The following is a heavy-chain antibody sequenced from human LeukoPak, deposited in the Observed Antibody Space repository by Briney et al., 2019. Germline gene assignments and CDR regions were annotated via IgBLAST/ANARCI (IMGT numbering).Heavy chain of an antibody. D-gene: IGHD2-21*01. Sequence: GGSLRLSCAASGFTFSSYGMHWVRQAPGKGLEWVAVISYDGSNKYYADSVKGRFTISRDNSKNTLYLQMNSLRAEDTAVYYCARDPEGGDYYYYMDVWGKGTTVTVSS. V-gene: IGHV3-30*03. CDR3: ARDPEGGDYYYYMDV. CDR2: ISYDGSNK. CDR1: GFTFSSYG. J-gene: IGHJ6*03.